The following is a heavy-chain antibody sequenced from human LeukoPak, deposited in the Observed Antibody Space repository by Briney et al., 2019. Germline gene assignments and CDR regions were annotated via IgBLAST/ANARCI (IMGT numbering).Heavy chain of an antibody. D-gene: IGHD1-1*01. CDR1: GFTFNNYA. J-gene: IGHJ3*02. CDR3: ARTTLLQHLDAFDI. Sequence: GRSLRLSCAASGFTFNNYAMHWVRQAPGKWLEWVAVITSDGNKKYYADSVKGRFTISRDNSKSTPYLQMNSLRAEDTAVYYCARTTLLQHLDAFDIWGQGTMVTVSS. CDR2: ITSDGNKK. V-gene: IGHV3-30-3*01.